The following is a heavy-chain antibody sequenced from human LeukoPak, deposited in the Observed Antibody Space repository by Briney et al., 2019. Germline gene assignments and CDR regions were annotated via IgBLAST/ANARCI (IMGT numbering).Heavy chain of an antibody. Sequence: GASLKVSCKASGYTFTDYYMHWVRQAPGQGLEWMGWINPSSGGTNSAQQFQGRVTMARDTSTSTAYMELSRLTSDDTAMYYCARAAPRDYAGGSWFFDWFDPWGQGTLVTVSS. CDR3: ARAAPRDYAGGSWFFDWFDP. CDR1: GYTFTDYY. D-gene: IGHD2-15*01. J-gene: IGHJ5*02. V-gene: IGHV1-2*02. CDR2: INPSSGGT.